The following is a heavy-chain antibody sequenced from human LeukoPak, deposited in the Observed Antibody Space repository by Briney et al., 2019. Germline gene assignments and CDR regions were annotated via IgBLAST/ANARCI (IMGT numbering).Heavy chain of an antibody. CDR1: GFTFDNYA. J-gene: IGHJ4*02. D-gene: IGHD2-15*01. CDR3: AKQLGYCSDGSCYFPY. V-gene: IGHV3-23*01. CDR2: ISNSGGYT. Sequence: GGSLRLSCTASGFTFDNYAMIWVRQAPGKGLEWVSAISNSGGYTYYADSVQGRFTISRDNSKSTLCLQMNSLRAEDTAVYYCAKQLGYCSDGSCYFPYWGQGTLVTVSS.